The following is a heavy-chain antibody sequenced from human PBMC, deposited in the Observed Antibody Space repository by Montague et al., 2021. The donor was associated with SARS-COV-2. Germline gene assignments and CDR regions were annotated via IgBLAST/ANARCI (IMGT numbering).Heavy chain of an antibody. J-gene: IGHJ5*01. CDR1: GDSINNVNYF. CDR2: VYISGST. Sequence: TLSLTCSVFGDSINNVNYFWSWIRQPAGKGLEWIGRVYISGSTDYNLSLKSRVTMLLDKSANELTLQVTSVTAADTAVYYCARVSGYGSGSSFNRFDSWGQGLVVTVSS. D-gene: IGHD3-10*01. V-gene: IGHV4-61*02. CDR3: ARVSGYGSGSSFNRFDS.